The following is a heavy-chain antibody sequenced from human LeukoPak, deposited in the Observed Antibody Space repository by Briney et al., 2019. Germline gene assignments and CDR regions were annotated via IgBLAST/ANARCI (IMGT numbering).Heavy chain of an antibody. CDR3: ARAYYDFWSGSEGY. J-gene: IGHJ4*02. V-gene: IGHV3-7*01. CDR1: GFTFSSYW. D-gene: IGHD3-3*01. Sequence: PGGSLRLSCAASGFTFSSYWMSWVRQAPGKGLEWVANIKQDGSEKYYVDSVKGRFTISRDNAKNSLYLQMNSLRAEDTAVYYCARAYYDFWSGSEGYWGQGTLVTVSS. CDR2: IKQDGSEK.